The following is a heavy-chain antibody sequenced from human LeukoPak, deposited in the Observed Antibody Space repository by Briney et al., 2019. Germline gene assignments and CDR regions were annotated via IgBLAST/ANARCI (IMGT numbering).Heavy chain of an antibody. CDR3: ARGTLYSGWSYYFDY. V-gene: IGHV4-39*01. Sequence: SETLSLTCTVSGVSISSSNSYWGWIRQPPGKGLEWIGSIYYSGNTYYNASLKSQVSISIDTSKNQFSLRLTSVTAADTAVYYCARGTLYSGWSYYFDYWGQGSQVTVSS. CDR2: IYYSGNT. J-gene: IGHJ4*02. D-gene: IGHD6-19*01. CDR1: GVSISSSNSY.